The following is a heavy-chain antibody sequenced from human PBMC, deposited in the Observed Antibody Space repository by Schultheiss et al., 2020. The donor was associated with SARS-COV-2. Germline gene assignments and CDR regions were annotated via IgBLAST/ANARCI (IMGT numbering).Heavy chain of an antibody. J-gene: IGHJ5*02. CDR1: GFTFSSYA. D-gene: IGHD1-26*01. V-gene: IGHV3-23*01. Sequence: GGSLRLSCAASGFTFSSYAMSWVRQAPGKGLEWVSAISGSATSTYYADSVRGRFTISRDNYRDTVYLQMNSLRAEDTAVYYCARQYSGSLDPWGQGTLVTVSS. CDR3: ARQYSGSLDP. CDR2: ISGSATST.